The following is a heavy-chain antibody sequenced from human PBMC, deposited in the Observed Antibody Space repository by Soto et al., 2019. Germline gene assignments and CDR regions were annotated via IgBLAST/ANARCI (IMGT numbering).Heavy chain of an antibody. J-gene: IGHJ4*02. Sequence: VQLQQWGAGLLKPSETLSLTCAVYGGSFSCFYWSWIRQPPGKGLEWIGEINHSGSTNYNPSLKIRVTISVDTSKNQFSLKLSSVTAADTAVYYCARTYSSSWSPFEYWGQGNLVTVSS. V-gene: IGHV4-34*01. D-gene: IGHD6-13*01. CDR3: ARTYSSSWSPFEY. CDR1: GGSFSCFY. CDR2: INHSGST.